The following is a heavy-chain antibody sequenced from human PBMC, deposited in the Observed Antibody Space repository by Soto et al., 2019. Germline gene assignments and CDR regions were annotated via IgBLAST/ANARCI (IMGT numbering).Heavy chain of an antibody. CDR3: ARVRDITMVRGVRVYWFDP. CDR1: GGSISSSSYY. CDR2: IYYSGST. V-gene: IGHV4-39*01. D-gene: IGHD3-10*01. Sequence: PSETLSLTCTVSGGSISSSSYYWGWIRQPPGKGLEWIGSIYYSGSTYYNPSLKRRGTISVDTSKNQFSLKLSSVTAADTAVYYCARVRDITMVRGVRVYWFDPWGQGTLVTVS. J-gene: IGHJ5*02.